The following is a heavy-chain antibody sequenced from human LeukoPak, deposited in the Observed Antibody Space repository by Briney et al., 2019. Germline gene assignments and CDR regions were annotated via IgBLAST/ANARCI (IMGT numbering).Heavy chain of an antibody. CDR2: ISYDGSNK. D-gene: IGHD2-2*01. CDR3: ARARGYCSSTSCYVGGY. CDR1: GFTFSSYA. Sequence: PGGSLRLSCAASGFTFSSYAMHWVRQAPGKGLEWVAVISYDGSNKYYADSVKGRFTISRGNSENTLYLQMNSLRAEDTAVYYCARARGYCSSTSCYVGGYWGQGTLVTVSS. V-gene: IGHV3-30*04. J-gene: IGHJ4*02.